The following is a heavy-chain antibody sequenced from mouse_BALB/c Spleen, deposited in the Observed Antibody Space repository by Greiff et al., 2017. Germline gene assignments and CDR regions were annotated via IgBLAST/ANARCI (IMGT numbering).Heavy chain of an antibody. CDR1: GFTFSDYY. D-gene: IGHD2-1*01. J-gene: IGHJ4*01. CDR2: ISDGGSYT. V-gene: IGHV5-4*02. CDR3: AREPGNYEAMDY. Sequence: EVQGVESGGGLVKPGGSLKLSCAASGFTFSDYYLYWVRQTPEKRLEWVATISDGGSYTYYPDSVKGRFTISRDNAKNNLYLQMSSLKSEDTAMYYCAREPGNYEAMDYGGQGTSVTVSS.